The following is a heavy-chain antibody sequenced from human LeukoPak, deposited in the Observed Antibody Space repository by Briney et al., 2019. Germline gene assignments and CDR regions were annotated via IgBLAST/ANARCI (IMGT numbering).Heavy chain of an antibody. Sequence: GGSLRLSCAASGFTFSSYSMNWVRQAPGKGLEWVSSISSSSSYIYYADSVKGRFTISRDNAKNSLYLQMNSLRAEDTAVYYCARGTYYYDSSGYFDYWGQGTLVTVSS. D-gene: IGHD3-22*01. J-gene: IGHJ4*02. V-gene: IGHV3-21*01. CDR1: GFTFSSYS. CDR2: ISSSSSYI. CDR3: ARGTYYYDSSGYFDY.